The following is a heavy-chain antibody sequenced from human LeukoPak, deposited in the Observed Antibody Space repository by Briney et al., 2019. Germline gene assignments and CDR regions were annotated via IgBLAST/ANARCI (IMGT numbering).Heavy chain of an antibody. V-gene: IGHV7-4-1*02. J-gene: IGHJ4*02. D-gene: IGHD6-19*01. Sequence: ASVKVSCKASGYTFTSYAMNWVRQAPGQGLEWMGWINTNTGNPTYAQGSTGRFVFSLDTSVSTAYLQISSLKAEDTAVYYCARPPSGSMGSSGFLDYWGQGTLVTVSS. CDR2: INTNTGNP. CDR3: ARPPSGSMGSSGFLDY. CDR1: GYTFTSYA.